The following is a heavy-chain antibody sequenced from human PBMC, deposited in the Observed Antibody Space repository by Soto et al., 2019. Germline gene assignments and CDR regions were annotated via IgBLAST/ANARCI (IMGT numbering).Heavy chain of an antibody. V-gene: IGHV3-9*01. D-gene: IGHD2-2*03. CDR2: ISWNSGGI. J-gene: IGHJ4*02. CDR3: AKDNVLDRDVPFEY. Sequence: DVQLVESGGGSVQPGRSLRLSCAASGFSFDAYGMHWVRQGPGKGLEWVSGISWNSGGIYYADSVKGRFTISRDNAKRSLYLQLISLRTEDRAVDYCAKDNVLDRDVPFEYWGQGIPVTVSS. CDR1: GFSFDAYG.